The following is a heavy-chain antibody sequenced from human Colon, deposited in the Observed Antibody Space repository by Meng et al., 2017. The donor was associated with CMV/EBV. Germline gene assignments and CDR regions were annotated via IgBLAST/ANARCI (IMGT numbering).Heavy chain of an antibody. CDR1: GASITSYY. CDR2: VYISGNT. Sequence: LGESGPGLVKPSESLSLTCTVSGASITSYYRSWIRQPAGKGLEWIGRVYISGNTNYNPSLKSRVTMSIDTSKNQLSLNIRSVTAADTAVYYCARDSNLSGLAYWGQGTLVTVSS. D-gene: IGHD3-10*01. J-gene: IGHJ4*02. CDR3: ARDSNLSGLAY. V-gene: IGHV4-4*07.